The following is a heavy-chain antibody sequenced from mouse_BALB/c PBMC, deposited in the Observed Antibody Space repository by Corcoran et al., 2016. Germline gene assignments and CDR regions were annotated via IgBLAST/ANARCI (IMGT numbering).Heavy chain of an antibody. V-gene: IGHV9-1*02. CDR3: ASGDHDALFAY. J-gene: IGHJ3*01. D-gene: IGHD2-4*01. CDR2: INTYTGEP. CDR1: GYTFTNYG. Sequence: QIQLVQSGPELKKPGETDKISCKASGYTFTNYGMNWLKQAPGKGVKWMGWINTYTGEPTYADDFQGRFAFSLETSASTAYLKMNNTKNEDSATYFCASGDHDALFAYWGERMLVIVSA.